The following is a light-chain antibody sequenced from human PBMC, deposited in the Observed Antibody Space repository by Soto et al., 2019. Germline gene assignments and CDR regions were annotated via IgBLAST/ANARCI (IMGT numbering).Light chain of an antibody. CDR1: SSNIGSYT. J-gene: IGLJ2*01. CDR3: ASWDDSLNGL. Sequence: QSVLTQPPSASGTPGQRVTISCSGSSSNIGSYTVNWYQQFPGTAPKLLIYSDIQRPSGVSDRFSGSKSGTSASLAISGLQSEDEADYYCASWDDSLNGLFGGGTKVTVL. V-gene: IGLV1-44*01. CDR2: SDI.